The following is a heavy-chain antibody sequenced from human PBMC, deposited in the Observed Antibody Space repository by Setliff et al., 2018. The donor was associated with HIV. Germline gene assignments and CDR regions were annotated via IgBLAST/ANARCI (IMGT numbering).Heavy chain of an antibody. CDR1: GFSLSSYV. Sequence: LRLSCAVSGFSLSSYVMTWVRQAPGKGLEWVSAISGSGGSTYYADSLKGRFTISRDTSKNTLYLQMNTLRAEDTAIYYCAKVAGAGSQRGLNAFDIWGQGTMVTVSS. D-gene: IGHD1-26*01. CDR2: ISGSGGST. CDR3: AKVAGAGSQRGLNAFDI. J-gene: IGHJ3*02. V-gene: IGHV3-23*01.